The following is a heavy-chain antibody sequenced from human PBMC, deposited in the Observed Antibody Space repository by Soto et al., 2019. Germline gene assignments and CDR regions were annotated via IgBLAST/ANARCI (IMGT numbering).Heavy chain of an antibody. CDR2: INHSGST. D-gene: IGHD3-22*01. CDR3: ARGNYYDSSSGVNWFDP. V-gene: IGHV4-34*01. Sequence: TSETLSLTCAVYGGSFSGYYWSWIRQPPGKGLEWIGEINHSGSTNYNPSLKSRVTISVDTSKNQFSLKLSSVTAADTAVYYCARGNYYDSSSGVNWFDPWGQGTLVTVSS. J-gene: IGHJ5*02. CDR1: GGSFSGYY.